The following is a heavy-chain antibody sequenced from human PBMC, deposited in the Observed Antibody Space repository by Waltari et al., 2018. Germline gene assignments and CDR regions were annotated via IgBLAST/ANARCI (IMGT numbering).Heavy chain of an antibody. CDR1: GYTFTDYY. Sequence: EVQLVQSGAEVKKPGATVNISCKVSGYTFTDYYMHWVQQAPGKGLEWMGLVDPEDGETIYAEKFQGRVTITADTSTDTAYMELSSLRSEDTAVYYCATAAYYYDSSGRKDAFDIWGQGTMVTVSS. J-gene: IGHJ3*02. CDR2: VDPEDGET. CDR3: ATAAYYYDSSGRKDAFDI. D-gene: IGHD3-22*01. V-gene: IGHV1-69-2*01.